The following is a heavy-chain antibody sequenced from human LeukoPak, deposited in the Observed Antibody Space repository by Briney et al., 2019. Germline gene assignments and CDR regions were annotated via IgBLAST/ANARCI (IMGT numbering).Heavy chain of an antibody. V-gene: IGHV1-2*02. J-gene: IGHJ6*03. Sequence: ASVKVSCKASGYTFTGYYMHWVRQAPGQGLEWMGWINPNSGGTNYAQKFQGRVTMTRETSISTAYMELSRLRSDDTAVYYCARGLMVRGVIISHMDVWGKGTTVTVSS. D-gene: IGHD3-10*01. CDR3: ARGLMVRGVIISHMDV. CDR1: GYTFTGYY. CDR2: INPNSGGT.